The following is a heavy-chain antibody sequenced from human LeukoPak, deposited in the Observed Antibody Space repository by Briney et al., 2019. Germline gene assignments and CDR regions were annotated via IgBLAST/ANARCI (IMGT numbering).Heavy chain of an antibody. CDR2: VYYSGST. J-gene: IGHJ6*02. CDR3: ARDRIAGGMDV. V-gene: IGHV4-59*01. CDR1: GGSINSYY. D-gene: IGHD6-13*01. Sequence: PSETLSLTCTVSGGSINSYYWSWIRQPPGKGLEWMGNVYYSGSTKYNPSLKSRVTISVDTSKNQFSLKLSSVTAADTAMYYCARDRIAGGMDVRGQGTTVTVSS.